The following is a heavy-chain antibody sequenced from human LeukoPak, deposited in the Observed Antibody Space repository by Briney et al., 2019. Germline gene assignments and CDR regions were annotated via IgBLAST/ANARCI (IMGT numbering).Heavy chain of an antibody. D-gene: IGHD6-13*01. CDR2: ISWNRGSI. J-gene: IGHJ4*02. Sequence: GGSLRLTCAASGFTFDDYAMHWVRQPPGKGLEWVSGISWNRGSIGYADSVKGRFTISRDNAKNSLYLQMNSLRAEDTALYVCAKEGYSSRWWFDYWGQGTLVTVSS. CDR1: GFTFDDYA. CDR3: AKEGYSSRWWFDY. V-gene: IGHV3-9*01.